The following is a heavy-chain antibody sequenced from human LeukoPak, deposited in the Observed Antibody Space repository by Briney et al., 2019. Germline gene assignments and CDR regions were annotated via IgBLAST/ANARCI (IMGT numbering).Heavy chain of an antibody. CDR3: AKDHGSSGWEKDAFDI. D-gene: IGHD6-19*01. Sequence: GGSLRLSCAASGFTFDDYAMHWVRQAPGKGLEWVAFIRYDGSNKYYADSVKGRFTISRDNSKNTLYLQMNSLRAEDTAVYYCAKDHGSSGWEKDAFDIWGQGTMVTVSS. V-gene: IGHV3-30*02. CDR2: IRYDGSNK. CDR1: GFTFDDYA. J-gene: IGHJ3*02.